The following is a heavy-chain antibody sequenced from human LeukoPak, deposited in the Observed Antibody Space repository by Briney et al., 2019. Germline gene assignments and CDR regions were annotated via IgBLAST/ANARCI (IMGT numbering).Heavy chain of an antibody. Sequence: PGGSLRLSCAASGFTFSDYYMSWIRQAPGKGLEWVSYISYSGDTKYYADSVKGRFTVSRDNAKKSLYLQMNSLRAEDTAVYYCAKDLTGYSSGWYGYWGQGTLVTVSS. D-gene: IGHD6-19*01. J-gene: IGHJ4*02. CDR1: GFTFSDYY. V-gene: IGHV3-11*01. CDR3: AKDLTGYSSGWYGY. CDR2: ISYSGDTK.